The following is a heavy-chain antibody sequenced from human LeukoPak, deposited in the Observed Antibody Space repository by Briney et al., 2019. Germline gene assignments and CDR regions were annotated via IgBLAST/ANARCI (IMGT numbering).Heavy chain of an antibody. CDR2: IHHSGNT. Sequence: GSLRLSCAVSGFTFSNCWMGWVRQPPGKGLEWIGEIHHSGNTNYNPSLKSRVTMSVDKSKNQFSLKLSSVTAADTAVYYCARVKVGMVITLGDAFDIWGQGTMVTVSS. CDR3: ARVKVGMVITLGDAFDI. D-gene: IGHD3-22*01. J-gene: IGHJ3*02. V-gene: IGHV4-4*02. CDR1: GFTFSNCW.